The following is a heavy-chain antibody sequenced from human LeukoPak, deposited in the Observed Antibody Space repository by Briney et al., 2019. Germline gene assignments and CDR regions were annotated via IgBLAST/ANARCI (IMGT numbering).Heavy chain of an antibody. D-gene: IGHD6-19*01. CDR3: AKDLSGLNWFDP. CDR2: ISYDGSNK. J-gene: IGHJ5*02. V-gene: IGHV3-30*18. Sequence: GGSLRLSCAASGFTFSSYGMHWVRQAPGKGLEWVAVISYDGSNKYYADSVKGRFTISRDNSKNTLYLQMNSLRAEDTAVYYCAKDLSGLNWFDPWGQGTLVTVSS. CDR1: GFTFSSYG.